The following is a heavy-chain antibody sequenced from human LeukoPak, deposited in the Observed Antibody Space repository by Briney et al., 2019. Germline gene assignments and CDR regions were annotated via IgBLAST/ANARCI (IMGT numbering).Heavy chain of an antibody. J-gene: IGHJ4*02. V-gene: IGHV4-4*07. CDR2: ISATGST. CDR3: ARDRPSLRYFDWLTDYYDSSDYYFDY. D-gene: IGHD3-9*01. Sequence: SETLSLTCTVSGGSINNFYWSWIRQPAGKGLEWIGRISATGSTNYNPSLKSRVTMSVDTSKNQFSLKLSSVTAADTAVYYCARDRPSLRYFDWLTDYYDSSDYYFDYWGQGTLVTVSS. CDR1: GGSINNFY.